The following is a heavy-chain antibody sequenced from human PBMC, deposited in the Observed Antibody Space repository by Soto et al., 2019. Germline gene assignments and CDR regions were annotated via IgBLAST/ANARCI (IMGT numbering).Heavy chain of an antibody. V-gene: IGHV1-69*02. Sequence: QVQLVQSGAEVKKPGSSVKVSCKASGGTFSLYTISWVRQAPGQGLEWMGRIIPILGIANYAQKFQGTVTITADKSTRTAYMALSSLRSEDTAVYYCAISGGSGKYVPEYNWFDPWGQGTLFTFSS. CDR1: GGTFSLYT. CDR2: IIPILGIA. CDR3: AISGGSGKYVPEYNWFDP. J-gene: IGHJ5*02. D-gene: IGHD3-10*01.